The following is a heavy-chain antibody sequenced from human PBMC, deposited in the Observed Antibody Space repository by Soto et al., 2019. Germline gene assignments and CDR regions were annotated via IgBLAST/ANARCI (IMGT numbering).Heavy chain of an antibody. D-gene: IGHD4-17*01. J-gene: IGHJ6*02. CDR1: GGTLSNYG. CDR3: ARGDATKLIVTTYYGMDV. Sequence: QVQLVQSGAEVKKPGSSVKVSCKASGGTLSNYGVSWVRQAPGQGLEGLGGIIPVFGTANNAHKFQGRLTITADESTGTVYMDVSSLRSEDTAVYYCARGDATKLIVTTYYGMDVWGQGTTVTVSS. CDR2: IIPVFGTA. V-gene: IGHV1-69*12.